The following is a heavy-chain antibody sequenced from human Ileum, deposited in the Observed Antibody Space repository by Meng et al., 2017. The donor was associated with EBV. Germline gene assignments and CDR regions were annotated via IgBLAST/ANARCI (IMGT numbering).Heavy chain of an antibody. CDR1: CGTFSSYF. V-gene: IGHV1-46*01. CDR3: ATYNSVKDITWWFDP. Sequence: VQVAEAKQPGAVATVTFMVSCGTFSSYFIGWVQQAPRQRLEWMGVINPSGDNSNYGRNFRDRVTMTRDTSTITLFMEVISLRSEDTAISYWATYNSVKDITWWFDPWGQGTLVTASS. D-gene: IGHD2-15*01. J-gene: IGHJ5*02. CDR2: INPSGDNS.